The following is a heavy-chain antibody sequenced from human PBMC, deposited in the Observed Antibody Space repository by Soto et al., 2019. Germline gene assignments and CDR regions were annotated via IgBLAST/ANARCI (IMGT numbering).Heavy chain of an antibody. CDR3: ARGSGWPY. Sequence: GGSLRLSCAASGFTFSSYWMHWVRQAPGKGLVWVSGISSDGSSTDYADSVKGRFTISRDNAKNTLHLQLNSLRAEDTAVYYCARGSGWPYWGRGTLVTVSS. CDR2: ISSDGSST. V-gene: IGHV3-74*01. D-gene: IGHD3-10*01. J-gene: IGHJ4*02. CDR1: GFTFSSYW.